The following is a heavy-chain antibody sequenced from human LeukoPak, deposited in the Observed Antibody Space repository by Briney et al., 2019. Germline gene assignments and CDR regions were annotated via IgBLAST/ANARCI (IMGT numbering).Heavy chain of an antibody. V-gene: IGHV3-48*03. CDR1: GFTFSSYE. Sequence: GGSLRLSCAASGFTFSSYEMNWVRQAPGKGLEWVSFISSSGSAIHYADSVRGRFTISRDNAKNSLYLQMNSLRAEDTAVYYCARDERYDFWSGYLYYFDYWGQGTLVTVSS. J-gene: IGHJ4*02. D-gene: IGHD3-3*01. CDR2: ISSSGSAI. CDR3: ARDERYDFWSGYLYYFDY.